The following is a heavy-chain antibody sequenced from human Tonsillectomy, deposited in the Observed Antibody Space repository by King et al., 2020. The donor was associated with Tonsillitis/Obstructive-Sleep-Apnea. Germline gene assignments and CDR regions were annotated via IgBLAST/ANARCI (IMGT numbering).Heavy chain of an antibody. V-gene: IGHV3-33*01. CDR1: GFTFSSYG. J-gene: IGHJ3*02. Sequence: VQLVESGGGVVQPGRSLRLSCAASGFTFSSYGMHGVRQAPGKGLEWVAVIWYDGSNKYYADSVKGRFTISRDNSKNTLYLQMNSLRAEDTAVYYCAGSIAAAGTGSFDIWGQGTMVTVSS. CDR2: IWYDGSNK. D-gene: IGHD6-13*01. CDR3: AGSIAAAGTGSFDI.